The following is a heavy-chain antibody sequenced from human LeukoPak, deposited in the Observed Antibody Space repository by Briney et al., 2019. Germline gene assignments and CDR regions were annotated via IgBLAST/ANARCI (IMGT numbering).Heavy chain of an antibody. CDR3: AKDRQFLEWLLSYFDY. CDR1: GFTFSSYW. Sequence: PGGSLRLSCAASGFTFSSYWMHWVRQAPGKGLVWVSRINSDGSSTSYADSVKGRFTISRDNAKNTLYLQMNSLRAEDTAVYYCAKDRQFLEWLLSYFDYWGQGTLVTVSS. CDR2: INSDGSST. V-gene: IGHV3-74*01. D-gene: IGHD3-3*01. J-gene: IGHJ4*02.